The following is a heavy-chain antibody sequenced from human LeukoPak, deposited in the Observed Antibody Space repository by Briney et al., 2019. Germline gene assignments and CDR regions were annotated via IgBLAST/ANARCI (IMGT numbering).Heavy chain of an antibody. CDR1: GYTFTDYY. V-gene: IGHV1-2*02. CDR2: INVNRGGT. CDR3: ARRYCSSTSFYYFDY. Sequence: ASLKVSCKASGYTFTDYYMHWVRQAPGQGLEWMGWINVNRGGTNYAQRFQGRVTMTRDTSITTAYMELSRLKSDDTAVYYCARRYCSSTSFYYFDYWGQGTLVTVSS. J-gene: IGHJ4*02. D-gene: IGHD2-2*01.